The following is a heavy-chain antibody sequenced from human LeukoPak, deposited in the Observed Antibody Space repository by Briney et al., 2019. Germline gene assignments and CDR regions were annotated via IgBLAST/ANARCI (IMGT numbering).Heavy chain of an antibody. CDR2: IYWNDDK. V-gene: IGHV2-5*01. CDR3: AHSSLWYYDFWSGYYTQEHLGNWFDP. CDR1: GFSLSTSGVG. Sequence: SGPTLVKPTQTLTLTCTFSGFSLSTSGVGVGWIRQPPGKALEWLALIYWNDDKRYSPSLKSRLTITKDTSKNQVVLTMTNMDPVDTATYYCAHSSLWYYDFWSGYYTQEHLGNWFDPWGQGTLVTVSS. J-gene: IGHJ5*02. D-gene: IGHD3-3*01.